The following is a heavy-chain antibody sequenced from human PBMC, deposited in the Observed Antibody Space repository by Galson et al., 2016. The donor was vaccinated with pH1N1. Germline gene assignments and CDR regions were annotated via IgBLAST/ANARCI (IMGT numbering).Heavy chain of an antibody. CDR1: GVTFTVYT. V-gene: IGHV1-69*06. D-gene: IGHD5-18*01. CDR3: ARGFRGGYNYALFDH. Sequence: SVKVSCKASGVTFTVYTIAWVRQAPGQGLGWMGGISPMFDTTTYAQKFQDRVTITADRLTTTIYMNLTSLRFDDTAVYYCARGFRGGYNYALFDHWGQGSLVIVSS. J-gene: IGHJ4*02. CDR2: ISPMFDTT.